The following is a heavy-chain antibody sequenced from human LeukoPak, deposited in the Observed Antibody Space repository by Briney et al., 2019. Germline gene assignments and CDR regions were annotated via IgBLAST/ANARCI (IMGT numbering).Heavy chain of an antibody. D-gene: IGHD4-17*01. CDR1: GYTFTSYD. V-gene: IGHV1-8*01. J-gene: IGHJ6*02. CDR3: ACHTVTTVPTYYYYYGMDV. Sequence: ASVKVSCKASGYTFTSYDVNWVRQATGQGLEWMGWMNTNSGNTGHAQKFQGRVTMTRDTSTSTVYMELSSLRSEDTAVYYCACHTVTTVPTYYYYYGMDVWGQGTTVTVSS. CDR2: MNTNSGNT.